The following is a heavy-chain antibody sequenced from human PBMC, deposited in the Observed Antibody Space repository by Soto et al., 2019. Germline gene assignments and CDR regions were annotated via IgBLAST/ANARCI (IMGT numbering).Heavy chain of an antibody. Sequence: QVQLVQSGAEVKKPGSSVKVSCKASGGTFSSYTISWVRQAPGQGLEWMGRIIPILGIANYAQKFQGRVTITADKSTSTAYMELSSLRSEDTAVYYCAREHGDYGPETGAKLGYWGQGTLVTVSS. J-gene: IGHJ4*02. CDR3: AREHGDYGPETGAKLGY. CDR1: GGTFSSYT. V-gene: IGHV1-69*08. CDR2: IIPILGIA. D-gene: IGHD4-17*01.